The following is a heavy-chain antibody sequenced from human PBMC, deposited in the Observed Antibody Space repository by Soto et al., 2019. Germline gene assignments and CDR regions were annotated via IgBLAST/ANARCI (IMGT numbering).Heavy chain of an antibody. V-gene: IGHV4-4*07. J-gene: IGHJ4*02. CDR1: GASISGFD. CDR3: VRVFYDSRGYSSPFAY. CDR2: IYATVTT. D-gene: IGHD3-22*01. Sequence: PSETLSLTCTVSGASISGFDWSWIRKSAGKGLEWIGRIYATVTTDYNSSLKNRVSISIDTSKSQFSLRLSSVTAADTAVYYCVRVFYDSRGYSSPFAYWGQGTPVTGSS.